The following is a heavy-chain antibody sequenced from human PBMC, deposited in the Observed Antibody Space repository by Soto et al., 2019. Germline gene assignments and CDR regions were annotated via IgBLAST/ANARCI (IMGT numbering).Heavy chain of an antibody. CDR2: ISGSGGST. J-gene: IGHJ6*02. CDR1: GFTFSSYA. CDR3: AKSLAPLYYYGMDV. Sequence: RGSLRLSCAASGFTFSSYAMSWVRQAPGKGLEWVSAISGSGGSTYYADSVKGRFTISRDNSKNTLYLQMNSLRAEDTAVYYCAKSLAPLYYYGMDVWGQGTTVTVSS. V-gene: IGHV3-23*01.